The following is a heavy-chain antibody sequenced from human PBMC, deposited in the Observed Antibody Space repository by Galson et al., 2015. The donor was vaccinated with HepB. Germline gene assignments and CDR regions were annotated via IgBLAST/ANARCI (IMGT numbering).Heavy chain of an antibody. Sequence: ETLSLTCAVYGGSFSSDYWTWIRQPPGRGLEWIGDINHSGSTNYKPSLKSRVTISVDTSKNQFSLKLRSMTAADTAIYYCARERITMVRGATRYHYYMDVWGKGTTVTVSS. CDR3: ARERITMVRGATRYHYYMDV. J-gene: IGHJ6*03. D-gene: IGHD3-10*01. V-gene: IGHV4-34*01. CDR2: INHSGST. CDR1: GGSFSSDY.